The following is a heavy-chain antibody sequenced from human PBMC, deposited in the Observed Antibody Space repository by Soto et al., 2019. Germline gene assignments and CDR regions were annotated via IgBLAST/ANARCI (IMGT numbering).Heavy chain of an antibody. CDR2: IFYTGNT. CDR3: ARLRDGYNHVNFDY. D-gene: IGHD5-12*01. Sequence: SETLSLTCTVSGGSISSSVHYLSWIRQHPGKGLEWIGYIFYTGNTYYNPSLKSRLIISVDTSKNQFSLKLSSVTAADTAVYYCARLRDGYNHVNFDYWGQGTLVTVSS. J-gene: IGHJ4*02. CDR1: GGSISSSVHY. V-gene: IGHV4-31*03.